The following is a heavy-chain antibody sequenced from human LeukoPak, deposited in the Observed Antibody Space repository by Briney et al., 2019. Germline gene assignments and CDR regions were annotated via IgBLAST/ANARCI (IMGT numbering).Heavy chain of an antibody. CDR1: GGSISSSNW. CDR2: IYHSGST. D-gene: IGHD6-19*01. CDR3: ARLCIQYSSGWPTPNYYYYYMDV. Sequence: SETLSLTCAVSGGSISSSNWWSWVRQPPGKGLEWIGEIYHSGSTNYNPSLKSRVTISVDTSKNQFSLKLSSVTAADTAVYYCARLCIQYSSGWPTPNYYYYYMDVWGKGTTVTVSS. J-gene: IGHJ6*03. V-gene: IGHV4-4*02.